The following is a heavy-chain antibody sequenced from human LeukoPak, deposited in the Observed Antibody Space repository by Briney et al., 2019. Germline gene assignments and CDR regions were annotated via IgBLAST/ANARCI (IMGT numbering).Heavy chain of an antibody. D-gene: IGHD1-26*01. CDR2: IYYSGST. V-gene: IGHV4-39*01. CDR3: ARRSGSYSAFDI. CDR1: GGSISSSSYY. J-gene: IGHJ3*02. Sequence: SETLSLTCTVFGGSISSSSYYWGWIRQPPGKGLEWIGSIYYSGSTYYNPSLKSRVTTSVDTSKNQFSLKLSSVTAADTAVYYCARRSGSYSAFDIWGQGTMVTVSS.